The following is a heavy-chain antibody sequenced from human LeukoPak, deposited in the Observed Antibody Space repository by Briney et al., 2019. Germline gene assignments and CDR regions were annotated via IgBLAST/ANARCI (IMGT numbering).Heavy chain of an antibody. CDR2: IKNDETNT. V-gene: IGHV3-74*01. Sequence: GGSLRLSCAASGFTFSNYYMHWVRQAPGKGLVWVSRIKNDETNTDYADSVKGRFTISRDNAKNTLYLQMNSLRAEDTAVYYCARSASTSYSYMDVWGKGTKVTVSS. CDR3: ARSASTSYSYMDV. D-gene: IGHD4-11*01. J-gene: IGHJ6*03. CDR1: GFTFSNYY.